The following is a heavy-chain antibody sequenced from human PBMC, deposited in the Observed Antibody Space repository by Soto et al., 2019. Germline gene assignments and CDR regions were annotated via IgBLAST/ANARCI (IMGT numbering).Heavy chain of an antibody. CDR2: ISAYNGNT. Sequence: QVQLVQSGAEVKKPGASVKVSCKASGYTFTSYGISWVRQAPGQGLEWMGWISAYNGNTNYAQKLQGRVTMTTDTSTSTAYMELRSLRSXXXXXXXXXXXXPPADYWGQGTLVTVSS. CDR1: GYTFTSYG. V-gene: IGHV1-18*01. J-gene: IGHJ4*02. CDR3: XXXXPPADY.